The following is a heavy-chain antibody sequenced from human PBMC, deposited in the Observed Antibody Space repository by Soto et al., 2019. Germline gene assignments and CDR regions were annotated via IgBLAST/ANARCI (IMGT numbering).Heavy chain of an antibody. CDR1: GGSVSSGSYY. Sequence: PSGTLSLTCTVSGGSVSSGSYYWSWIRQPPGKGLEWIGYVYYSGSTNYNPSLKSRVTISGDTSKNQFSLNLSSVTAADTAVYYCARGSRYCSGGSCSLEWLHPWGQGTLVTVSS. J-gene: IGHJ5*02. D-gene: IGHD2-15*01. CDR3: ARGSRYCSGGSCSLEWLHP. V-gene: IGHV4-61*01. CDR2: VYYSGST.